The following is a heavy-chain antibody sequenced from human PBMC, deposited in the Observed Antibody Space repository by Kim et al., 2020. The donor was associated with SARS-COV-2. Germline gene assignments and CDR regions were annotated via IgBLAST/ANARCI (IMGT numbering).Heavy chain of an antibody. J-gene: IGHJ1*01. V-gene: IGHV4-31*03. Sequence: SETLSLTCTVSGGSISSGGYYWSWIRQHPGKGLEWIGYIYYSGSTYYNPSLKSRVTISVDTSKNQFSLKLSSVTAADTAVYYCARERRTYYDFWSGPEGGYFQHWGQGTLVTVSS. CDR3: ARERRTYYDFWSGPEGGYFQH. D-gene: IGHD3-3*01. CDR1: GGSISSGGYY. CDR2: IYYSGST.